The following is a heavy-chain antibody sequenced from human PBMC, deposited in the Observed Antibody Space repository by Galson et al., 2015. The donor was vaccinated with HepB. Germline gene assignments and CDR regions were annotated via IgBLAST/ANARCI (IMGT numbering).Heavy chain of an antibody. J-gene: IGHJ3*02. CDR1: GFTVSSNY. CDR2: IYSGGST. D-gene: IGHD2-15*01. V-gene: IGHV3-53*01. CDR3: ARVELLLDAFDI. Sequence: SLRLSCAASGFTVSSNYMSWVRQAPGKGLEWVSVIYSGGSTYYADSVKGRFTISRDNSKNTLYLQMNSLRAEDTAVYYCARVELLLDAFDIWGQGTMVTVSS.